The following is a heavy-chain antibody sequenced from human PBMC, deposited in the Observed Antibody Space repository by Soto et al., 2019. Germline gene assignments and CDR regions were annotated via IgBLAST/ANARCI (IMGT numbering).Heavy chain of an antibody. D-gene: IGHD3-9*01. V-gene: IGHV3-7*05. CDR1: GFTFTDYW. J-gene: IGHJ4*02. Sequence: EVQLVESGGGLVQPGGSLRLSCAASGFTFTDYWMNWVRQAPGRGLEWVASIRYDGGETRSVDAVKGRFTISRDNAKNLLCLRVASMGGEATAVYYCGRGGFSPGFYFYFWGRGPLVPVSS. CDR3: GRGGFSPGFYFYF. CDR2: IRYDGGET.